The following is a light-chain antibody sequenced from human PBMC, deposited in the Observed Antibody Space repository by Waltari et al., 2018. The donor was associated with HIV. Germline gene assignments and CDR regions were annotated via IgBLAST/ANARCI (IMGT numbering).Light chain of an antibody. J-gene: IGKJ1*01. Sequence: DIQMTQSPSTLSASVGDRVTIFCRASQRIGPWVAWYQMKSGRAPKLLIFKTSGLESGVPSRFSGSGSGTEFTLTISSLQPDDFATYYCQHYNVYSGTFGQGTKVEIK. V-gene: IGKV1-5*03. CDR1: QRIGPW. CDR3: QHYNVYSGT. CDR2: KTS.